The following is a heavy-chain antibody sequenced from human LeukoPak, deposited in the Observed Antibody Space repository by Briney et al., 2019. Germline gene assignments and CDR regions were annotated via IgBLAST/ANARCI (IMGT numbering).Heavy chain of an antibody. Sequence: GGSLRLSCAASGFTFSSYWMHWVRRAPGKGLVWVSRINSDRSSTSYADSVKGRFTISRDNAKNTLYLQMNSLRAEDTAVYYCARXYYDSSGYFKVGYNXFDXWGXXXXVT. CDR2: INSDRSST. D-gene: IGHD3-22*01. J-gene: IGHJ5*01. CDR3: ARXYYDSSGYFKVGYNXFDX. CDR1: GFTFSSYW. V-gene: IGHV3-74*01.